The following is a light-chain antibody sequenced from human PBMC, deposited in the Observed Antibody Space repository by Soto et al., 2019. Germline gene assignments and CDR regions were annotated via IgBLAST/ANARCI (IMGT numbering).Light chain of an antibody. CDR3: QQYNAYPLT. Sequence: DIQMTQSPTTLSASEGDRVTITFRASQSLNSWLARYQQKPGKAPKLLIHKASSLGSGVPSRFSGSGSGTEFTLTISSLQPDDFATYYCQQYNAYPLTFGGGTKVEIK. V-gene: IGKV1-5*03. CDR2: KAS. J-gene: IGKJ4*01. CDR1: QSLNSW.